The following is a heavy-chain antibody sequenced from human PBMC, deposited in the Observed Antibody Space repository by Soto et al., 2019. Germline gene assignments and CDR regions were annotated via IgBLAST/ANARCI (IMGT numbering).Heavy chain of an antibody. CDR3: AKRVGELLQIFVS. D-gene: IGHD3-10*01. CDR2: ISASGGFT. CDR1: GFTFSSYA. V-gene: IGHV3-23*01. J-gene: IGHJ4*02. Sequence: EVQLLESGGGLVQPGGSLRLSCAASGFTFSSYALSWVRRAPGKGLEWVSSISASGGFTYYADSVKGRFSITRDNSKSSMFLQMNSLRADDTAVYFCAKRVGELLQIFVSWGQGTLVTVS.